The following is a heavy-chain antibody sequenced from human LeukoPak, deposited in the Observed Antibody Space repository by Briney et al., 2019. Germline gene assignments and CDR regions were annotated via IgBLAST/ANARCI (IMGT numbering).Heavy chain of an antibody. CDR3: AKFVGVAGTVGTEIDY. CDR1: GFTFTTYA. V-gene: IGHV3-23*01. J-gene: IGHJ4*02. D-gene: IGHD6-19*01. Sequence: GGSLRLSCAASGFTFTTYAMSWVRQAPGKGLEWVSAISGSGGSTYYADSVKGRFTISRDNSKNTLYLQMNSLRAEDTAVYYCAKFVGVAGTVGTEIDYWGQGTLVTVSS. CDR2: ISGSGGST.